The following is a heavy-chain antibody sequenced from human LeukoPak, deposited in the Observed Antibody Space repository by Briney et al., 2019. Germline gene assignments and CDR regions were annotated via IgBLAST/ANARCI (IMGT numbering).Heavy chain of an antibody. CDR3: WITFGGSRYYYYGMDV. CDR1: GFTFSSYG. V-gene: IGHV3-30*03. J-gene: IGHJ6*02. D-gene: IGHD3-16*01. Sequence: GGSLRLSCAASGFTFSSYGMHWVRQAPGKGLEWVAVISYDGSNKYYADSVKGRFTISRDNSKNTLYLQMNSLRAEDTAVYYCWITFGGSRYYYYGMDVWGQGTTVTVSS. CDR2: ISYDGSNK.